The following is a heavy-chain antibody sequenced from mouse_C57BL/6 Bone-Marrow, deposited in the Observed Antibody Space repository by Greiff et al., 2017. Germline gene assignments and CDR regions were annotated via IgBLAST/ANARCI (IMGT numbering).Heavy chain of an antibody. CDR1: GYTFTSYG. Sequence: QVQLKQSGAELARPGASVKLSCKASGYTFTSYGISWVKQRTGQGLEWIGEIYPRSGNTYYNEKFKGKATLTADKSSSTAYMELRSLTSEDSAVYLCARAFDYGGQGTTLTVSS. V-gene: IGHV1-81*01. CDR2: IYPRSGNT. J-gene: IGHJ2*01. CDR3: ARAFDY.